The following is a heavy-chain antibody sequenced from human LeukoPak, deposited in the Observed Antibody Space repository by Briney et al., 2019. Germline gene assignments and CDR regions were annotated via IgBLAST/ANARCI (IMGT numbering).Heavy chain of an antibody. CDR3: ARAVGYSYGKYYFDY. J-gene: IGHJ4*02. CDR1: GGSISSYY. CDR2: IYYSGST. D-gene: IGHD5-18*01. V-gene: IGHV4-59*01. Sequence: SETLSLTCTVSGGSISSYYWSWIRQPPGKGLEWIGYIYYSGSTNYNPSLKSRVTISVDTSKNQFSLKLGSVTAADTAVYYCARAVGYSYGKYYFDYWGQGTLVTVSS.